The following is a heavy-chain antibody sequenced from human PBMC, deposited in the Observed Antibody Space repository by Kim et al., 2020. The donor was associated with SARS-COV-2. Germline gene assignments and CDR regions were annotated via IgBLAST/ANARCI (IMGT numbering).Heavy chain of an antibody. V-gene: IGHV1-18*01. D-gene: IGHD3-3*02. J-gene: IGHJ4*02. CDR2: INAYSGKT. Sequence: ASVKVSCKASGDIFTNYGFNWVRQAPGQGLEWMGWINAYSGKTNYAQRFQGRVAMTTDTSTTTAYMELSGLRYDDTAFYYCARDRVNIIFGGYWRPET. CDR1: GDIFTNYG. CDR3: ARDRVNIIFGGY.